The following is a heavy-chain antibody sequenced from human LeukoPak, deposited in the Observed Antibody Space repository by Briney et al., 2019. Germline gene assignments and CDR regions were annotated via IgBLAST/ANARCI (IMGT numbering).Heavy chain of an antibody. J-gene: IGHJ4*02. D-gene: IGHD4-17*01. CDR2: INHSGST. Sequence: SETLSLTCAVYGGSFSGYYWSWIRQPPGKGLEWIGEINHSGSTNYNPSLKSRVTISVDTSKNQFSLKLSSVTAADTAVYYCAGGTGYGDYDEDYWGQGTLVTVSS. CDR1: GGSFSGYY. V-gene: IGHV4-34*01. CDR3: AGGTGYGDYDEDY.